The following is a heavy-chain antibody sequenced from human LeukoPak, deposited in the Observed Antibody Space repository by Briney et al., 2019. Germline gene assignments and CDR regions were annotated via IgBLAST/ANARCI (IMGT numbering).Heavy chain of an antibody. D-gene: IGHD3-16*01. CDR2: INHSGST. J-gene: IGHJ4*02. CDR1: GGSISSSTYY. V-gene: IGHV4-39*07. CDR3: ASQYYDTGGFSPFDY. Sequence: PSETLSLTCTVSGGSISSSTYYWGWIRQPPGKGLEWIGEINHSGSTHYNPSLKSRVTMSVDTSKNQFSLRLSSVTAADTAVYYCASQYYDTGGFSPFDYWGQGTLVTVSS.